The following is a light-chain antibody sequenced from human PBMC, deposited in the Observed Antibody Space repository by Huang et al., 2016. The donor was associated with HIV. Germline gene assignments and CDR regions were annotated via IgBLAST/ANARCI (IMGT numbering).Light chain of an antibody. CDR1: QSLLHSNGYNY. J-gene: IGKJ1*01. CDR3: MQALQTPT. CDR2: LGA. Sequence: DIVMTQSPLSLPVTPGEPASISCRSSQSLLHSNGYNYLDCYLQKAGQSPQLLIYLGANRAYGVPERFSGSGSGTNFTLRISRVEAEDVGVYYCMQALQTPTFGQGTKVEVK. V-gene: IGKV2-28*01.